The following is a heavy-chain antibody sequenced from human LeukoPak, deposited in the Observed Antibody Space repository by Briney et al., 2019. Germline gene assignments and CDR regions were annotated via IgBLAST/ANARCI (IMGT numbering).Heavy chain of an antibody. CDR2: INAGNGNT. CDR1: GYTFTSYA. V-gene: IGHV1-3*01. Sequence: ASVKVSCKASGYTFTSYAMHWVRQALGQRLEWMGWINAGNGNTKYSQKFQGRVTITRDTSASTAYMDLSSLRSEDTAVYYCERVSSSWSGSFGYWGQGTLVTVSS. CDR3: ERVSSSWSGSFGY. D-gene: IGHD6-13*01. J-gene: IGHJ4*02.